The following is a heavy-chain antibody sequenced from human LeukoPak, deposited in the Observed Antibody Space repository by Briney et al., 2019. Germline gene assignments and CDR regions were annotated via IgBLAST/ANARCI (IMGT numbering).Heavy chain of an antibody. CDR2: ISHSGST. D-gene: IGHD3-10*01. CDR1: GGSVSSGSYY. Sequence: SETLSLTCTVSGGSVSSGSYYWSWIRQHPGKGLEWIGYISHSGSTSYNPSLKSRVTISVDTSKNLFSLKLGSVAAADTAVYYCARSSDYQGSKRALGHYWGQGTLVTVSS. J-gene: IGHJ4*02. CDR3: ARSSDYQGSKRALGHY. V-gene: IGHV4-31*03.